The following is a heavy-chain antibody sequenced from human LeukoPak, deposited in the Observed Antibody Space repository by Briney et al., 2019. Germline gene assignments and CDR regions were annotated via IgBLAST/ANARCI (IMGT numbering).Heavy chain of an antibody. D-gene: IGHD2-15*01. J-gene: IGHJ4*02. CDR1: AGSVGSSSYS. CDR2: IYYSGST. CDR3: ARGRGASLFLNY. V-gene: IGHV4-39*07. Sequence: SETLSLTCTVSAGSVGSSSYSWGWIRQPPGKGLEWIGSIYYSGSTYYNPSLKSRVTISVDTSKNQISLKLNSVTAADTAVYYCARGRGASLFLNYWGQGTLVTVSS.